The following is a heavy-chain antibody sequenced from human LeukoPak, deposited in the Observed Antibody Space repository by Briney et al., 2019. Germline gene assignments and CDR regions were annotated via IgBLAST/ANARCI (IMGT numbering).Heavy chain of an antibody. V-gene: IGHV3-15*01. J-gene: IGHJ3*02. Sequence: GGSLRLSCAASGFTFSNAWMSWVRQAPGKGLEWVGRIKSKTDGGTTDYAAPVKGRFTISRDDSKNTLYLQMNSLRAEDTAVYYCAKCRDGYTPDAFDIWGQGTMVTVSS. D-gene: IGHD5-24*01. CDR3: AKCRDGYTPDAFDI. CDR2: IKSKTDGGTT. CDR1: GFTFSNAW.